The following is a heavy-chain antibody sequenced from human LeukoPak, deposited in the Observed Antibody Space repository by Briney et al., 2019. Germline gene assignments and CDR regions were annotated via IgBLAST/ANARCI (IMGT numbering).Heavy chain of an antibody. D-gene: IGHD5/OR15-5a*01. CDR3: ARDFTSTGSFDY. V-gene: IGHV4-30-4*08. J-gene: IGHJ4*02. Sequence: SWVRQAPGKGLEWVGYIYYSGSTYYNPSLKSRVTISVDTSKNQSSLKLSSVTAADTAVYYCARDFTSTGSFDYWGQGTLVTVSS. CDR2: IYYSGST.